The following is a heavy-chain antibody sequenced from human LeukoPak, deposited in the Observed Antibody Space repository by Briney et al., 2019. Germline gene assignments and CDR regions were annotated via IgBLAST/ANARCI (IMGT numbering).Heavy chain of an antibody. CDR1: GYTLTELS. CDR2: FDPEDGET. J-gene: IGHJ4*02. CDR3: ATGSPLVLRYFDWLLVY. D-gene: IGHD3-9*01. Sequence: ASVKVSCKVSGYTLTELSMHWVRQAPGKGLEWMGGFDPEDGETIYAQKFQGRVTMTEDTSTDTAYMELSSLRSEDTAVYYCATGSPLVLRYFDWLLVYWGQGTLVTVCS. V-gene: IGHV1-24*01.